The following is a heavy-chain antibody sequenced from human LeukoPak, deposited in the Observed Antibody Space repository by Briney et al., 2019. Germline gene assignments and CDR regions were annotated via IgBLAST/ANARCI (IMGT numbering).Heavy chain of an antibody. J-gene: IGHJ5*02. CDR3: ARIAGSGSLNWFDP. V-gene: IGHV1-2*02. D-gene: IGHD3-10*01. CDR1: GYTFTDYY. Sequence: GASVKVSCKASGYTFTDYYIHWMRQAPGQGPGWMGWIYPKSGGTNSAQKFQGRVTLTRDTSISTTYMELTGLRSDDTAVYYCARIAGSGSLNWFDPWGQGTLVTVSS. CDR2: IYPKSGGT.